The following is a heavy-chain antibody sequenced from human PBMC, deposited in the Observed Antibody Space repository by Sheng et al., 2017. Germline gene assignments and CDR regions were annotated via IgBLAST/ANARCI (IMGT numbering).Heavy chain of an antibody. Sequence: QVQLQQWGAGLLKPSETLSLTCAVYGGSFSGYYWSWIRQPPGKGLEWIGEINHSGSTNYNPSLKSRVTISVDTSKNQFSLKLSSVTAADTAVYYCARDWATQGFDYWGQGTLVTVSS. D-gene: IGHD3-16*01. CDR3: ARDWATQGFDY. CDR1: GGSFSGYY. CDR2: INHSGST. J-gene: IGHJ4*02. V-gene: IGHV4-34*01.